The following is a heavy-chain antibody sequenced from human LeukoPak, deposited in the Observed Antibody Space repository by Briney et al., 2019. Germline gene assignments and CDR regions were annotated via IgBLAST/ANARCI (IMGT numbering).Heavy chain of an antibody. CDR3: AKNAGDIDSGIVY. J-gene: IGHJ4*02. CDR2: ISGSGGGT. V-gene: IGHV3-23*01. CDR1: GFAFSSYA. D-gene: IGHD3-10*01. Sequence: QPGGSLRLSCAASGFAFSSYAMSWVRQTPGKGLEWVSAISGSGGGTFYADSVKGRLTISRDNSKNTLYLQMNSLRAEDTAVYYCAKNAGDIDSGIVYWGQGTLVTVSS.